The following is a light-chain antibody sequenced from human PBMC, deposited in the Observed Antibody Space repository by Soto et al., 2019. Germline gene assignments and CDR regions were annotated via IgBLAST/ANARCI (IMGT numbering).Light chain of an antibody. J-gene: IGKJ5*01. V-gene: IGKV3-11*01. CDR2: DST. CDR1: QSIHTS. CDR3: QQRNVWPPIT. Sequence: VLTQSPATLSLSPGERATLSCRASQSIHTSLAWYQQKSGKPPRLVIYDSTLRANGVPDRFGGSRSGTEFTLTIISLEPEDFAVYYCQQRNVWPPITFGLGTRLEIK.